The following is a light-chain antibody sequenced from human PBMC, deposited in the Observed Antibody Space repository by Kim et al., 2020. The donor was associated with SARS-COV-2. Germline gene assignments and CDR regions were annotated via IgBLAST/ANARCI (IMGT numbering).Light chain of an antibody. CDR1: QSVSSN. CDR3: QQYNNWPQT. Sequence: SVSPGERATLSCRASQSVSSNLAWYQQKPGQAPRLLNYGASTRATGIPARFSGSGSGTEFTHTISSLQSEDFAVYYCQQYNNWPQTFGQGTKLEI. V-gene: IGKV3-15*01. J-gene: IGKJ2*01. CDR2: GAS.